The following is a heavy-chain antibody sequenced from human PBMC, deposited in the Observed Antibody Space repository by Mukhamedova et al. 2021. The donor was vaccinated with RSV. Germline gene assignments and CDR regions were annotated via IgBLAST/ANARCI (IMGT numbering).Heavy chain of an antibody. Sequence: FGDYAMHWARQAPGKALEWVSGISWNNGSRAYAESVLGRFTISRDKNSLFLHLNSLRPEDTGLYFCARAREGSTGWYGSAFELW. CDR1: FGDYA. CDR3: ARAREGSTGWYGSAFEL. J-gene: IGHJ3*01. V-gene: IGHV3-9*01. D-gene: IGHD6-19*01. CDR2: ISWNNGSR.